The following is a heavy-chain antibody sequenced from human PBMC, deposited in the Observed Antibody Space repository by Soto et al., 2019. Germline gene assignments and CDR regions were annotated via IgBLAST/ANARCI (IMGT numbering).Heavy chain of an antibody. J-gene: IGHJ4*02. CDR3: AKVRYSSGWMYYFDY. V-gene: IGHV3-9*01. CDR1: GFAFDDYA. CDR2: ISWNSGSI. D-gene: IGHD6-19*01. Sequence: GGSLRLSCAASGFAFDDYAMHWVRQAPGKGLEWVSGISWNSGSIGYADSVKGRFTISRDNAKNSLYLQMNSLRAEDTALYYCAKVRYSSGWMYYFDYWGQGTLVTVSS.